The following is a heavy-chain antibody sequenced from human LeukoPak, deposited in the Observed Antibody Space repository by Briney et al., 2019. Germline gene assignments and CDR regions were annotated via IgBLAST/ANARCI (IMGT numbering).Heavy chain of an antibody. D-gene: IGHD2-15*01. CDR1: GGSISSYY. CDR2: IYYSGST. J-gene: IGHJ4*02. Sequence: SETLSLTCTVSGGSISSYYWSWIRQPPGKGLEWIGYIYYSGSTNYNPSLKSRVTISVDTSKDQFSLKLSSVTAADTAVYYCAGGYCSGGSCYYPFDYWGQGTLVTVSS. V-gene: IGHV4-59*01. CDR3: AGGYCSGGSCYYPFDY.